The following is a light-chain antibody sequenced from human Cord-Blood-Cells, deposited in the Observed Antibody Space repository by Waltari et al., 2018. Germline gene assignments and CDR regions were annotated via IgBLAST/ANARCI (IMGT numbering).Light chain of an antibody. CDR2: INN. J-gene: IGLJ1*01. Sequence: QSVLTQPPSASGTPGQRVTIPCSGSSSNLGSTTVNWYQQLPGTAPKHLIYINNQRPSGVPDRFSGSKSGTSASLAISGLQSEDEADYYCAAWDDSLNGYVFGTGTKVTVL. CDR3: AAWDDSLNGYV. CDR1: SSNLGSTT. V-gene: IGLV1-44*01.